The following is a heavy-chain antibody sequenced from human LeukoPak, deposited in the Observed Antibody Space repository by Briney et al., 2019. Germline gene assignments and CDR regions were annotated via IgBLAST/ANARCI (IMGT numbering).Heavy chain of an antibody. CDR2: SWHDGSKE. D-gene: IGHD2-8*01. V-gene: IGHV3-30*02. CDR3: ARDQSEGYCTNGVCGIFDY. CDR1: GFTFSHYG. J-gene: IGHJ4*02. Sequence: GGSLRLSCAASGFTFSHYGMHWVRQAPGKGLEWVAISWHDGSKEYYADSMKGRFTISRDNAKNTLYLQMNSLRAEDTAVYYCARDQSEGYCTNGVCGIFDYWGQGTLVPVSS.